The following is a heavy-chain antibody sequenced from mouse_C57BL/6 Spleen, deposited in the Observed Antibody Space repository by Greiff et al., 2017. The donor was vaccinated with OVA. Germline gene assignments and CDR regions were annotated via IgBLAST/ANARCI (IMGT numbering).Heavy chain of an antibody. Sequence: VQLQESGPGLVQPSQSLSITCTVSGFSLTSYCVHWVRQSPGKGLEWLGVIWRGGSTDYNEAFMSRLSITKDNSKSQVFFKMNSLQADDTAIYYCAKNRDYDEAMDYWGQGTSVTVSS. J-gene: IGHJ4*01. CDR2: IWRGGST. V-gene: IGHV2-5*01. D-gene: IGHD2-4*01. CDR1: GFSLTSYC. CDR3: AKNRDYDEAMDY.